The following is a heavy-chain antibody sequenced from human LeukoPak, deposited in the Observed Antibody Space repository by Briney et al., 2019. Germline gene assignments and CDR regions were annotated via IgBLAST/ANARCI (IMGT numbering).Heavy chain of an antibody. V-gene: IGHV3-7*01. CDR3: ARVSRPLTGTTRRVQTNFDY. CDR1: GFTFSSYW. CDR2: IKQGGSEK. Sequence: PGGSLRLSCAASGFTFSSYWMSWVRQAPGKGLEWVANIKQGGSEKYYVDSVKGRFTISRDNAKNSLYLQMNSLRAEDTAVYYCARVSRPLTGTTRRVQTNFDYWGQGTLVTVSS. J-gene: IGHJ4*02. D-gene: IGHD1-7*01.